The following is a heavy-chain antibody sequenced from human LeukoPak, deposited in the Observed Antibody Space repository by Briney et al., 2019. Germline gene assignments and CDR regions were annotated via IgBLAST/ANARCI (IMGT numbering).Heavy chain of an antibody. CDR3: ARGPMRHYYDSSGGYYFDY. CDR2: INHSGST. Sequence: SETLSLTCAVYGGSFSGYYWSWIRQPPRKGLEWIWEINHSGSTNYNPYLKSRVTISVDTSKNQFSLKLSSVTAADTAVYYCARGPMRHYYDSSGGYYFDYWGQGTLVTVSS. D-gene: IGHD3-22*01. V-gene: IGHV4-34*01. CDR1: GGSFSGYY. J-gene: IGHJ4*02.